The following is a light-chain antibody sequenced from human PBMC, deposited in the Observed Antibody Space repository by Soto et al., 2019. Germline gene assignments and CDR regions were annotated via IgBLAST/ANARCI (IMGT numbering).Light chain of an antibody. J-gene: IGKJ1*01. CDR1: QSVTSNY. Sequence: EILLTQSPGTLSLSPGERSTLSCRASQSVTSNYLAWYQQKPGQAPRLLIFGASIRDTGIPDRFSGSGSGTDFTLTISRLEPEDFAVYHCQHYGSSPTTFGQGTKVDIK. V-gene: IGKV3-20*01. CDR3: QHYGSSPTT. CDR2: GAS.